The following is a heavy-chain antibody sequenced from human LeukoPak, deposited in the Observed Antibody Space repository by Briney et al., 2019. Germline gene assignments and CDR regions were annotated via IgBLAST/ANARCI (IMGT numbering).Heavy chain of an antibody. J-gene: IGHJ4*02. CDR2: IYYSGST. CDR1: GGSISSYY. V-gene: IGHV4-59*01. D-gene: IGHD3-10*01. Sequence: PSETLSLTCTVSGGSISSYYWSWIRQPPGKGLEWSGYIYYSGSTNYNPSLKSRVTISVDTSKNQFSLKLSSVTAADTAVYYCARGGSGSNSGRWYYFDYWGQGTLVTVSS. CDR3: ARGGSGSNSGRWYYFDY.